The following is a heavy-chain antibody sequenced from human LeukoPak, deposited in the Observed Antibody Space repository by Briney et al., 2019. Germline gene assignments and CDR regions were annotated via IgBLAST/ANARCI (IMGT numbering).Heavy chain of an antibody. V-gene: IGHV1-18*01. D-gene: IGHD3-22*01. CDR3: ARVGRGWLDRIDAFDI. Sequence: KFQGRVTMTTDTSTNTAYVEVRSLRSDDTAVYYCARVGRGWLDRIDAFDIWGQGTMVTVSS. J-gene: IGHJ3*02.